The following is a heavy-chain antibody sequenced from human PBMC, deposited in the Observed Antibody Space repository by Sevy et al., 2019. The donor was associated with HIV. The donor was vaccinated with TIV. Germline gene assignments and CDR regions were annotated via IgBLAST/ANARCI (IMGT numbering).Heavy chain of an antibody. CDR1: GYTFTSYG. V-gene: IGHV1-18*01. D-gene: IGHD2-15*01. CDR3: AGQIGYCSGGSCYCLCGMDV. CDR2: ISAYNGNT. Sequence: ASVKVSCKASGYTFTSYGISWVRQAPGQGLEWMGWISAYNGNTNYAQKLQGRVTMTTDTSTSTAYMELRSLRSEDKSVYYYAGQIGYCSGGSCYCLCGMDVWGQGTMVTVSS. J-gene: IGHJ6*02.